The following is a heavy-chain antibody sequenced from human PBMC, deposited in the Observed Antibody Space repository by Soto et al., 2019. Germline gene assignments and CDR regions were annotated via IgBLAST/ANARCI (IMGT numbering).Heavy chain of an antibody. CDR1: GFTFSSYG. J-gene: IGHJ5*02. V-gene: IGHV3-33*01. CDR2: IWYDGSNK. CDR3: ARDGPYDILTGYPRQNWFDP. D-gene: IGHD3-9*01. Sequence: GGSLRLSCAASGFTFSSYGMHWVRQAPGKGLEWVAVIWYDGSNKYYADSVKGRFTISRDNSKNTLYLQMNSLRAEDTAVYYCARDGPYDILTGYPRQNWFDPWGQGTLVTVSS.